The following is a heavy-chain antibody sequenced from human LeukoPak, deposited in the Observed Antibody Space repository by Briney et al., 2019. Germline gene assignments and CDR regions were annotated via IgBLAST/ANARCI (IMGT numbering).Heavy chain of an antibody. CDR3: ARVAPQGGVYFDY. Sequence: SETLSLTCAVYGGSFSGYYWSWIRQPPGKGLEWIGEINHSGSTNYNPSLKSRVTISVDTSKNQFSLKLSSVTAADTAVYYCARVAPQGGVYFDYWGQGTLVTVSS. CDR1: GGSFSGYY. V-gene: IGHV4-34*01. CDR2: INHSGST. D-gene: IGHD1-26*01. J-gene: IGHJ4*02.